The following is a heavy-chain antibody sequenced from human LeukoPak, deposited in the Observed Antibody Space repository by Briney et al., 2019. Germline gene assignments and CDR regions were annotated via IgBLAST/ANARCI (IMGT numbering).Heavy chain of an antibody. V-gene: IGHV3-30*02. Sequence: GGSLRLSCAASGFTFTSYGMHWVRQAPGKGLEWVAFIRYDGNNYYYADSVKGRFTISRDNSKNTLYLQMNSLRADDTAIYYCVRDPSCSGGGCYYYYGMDVWGQGTTVTVSS. D-gene: IGHD2-15*01. CDR1: GFTFTSYG. J-gene: IGHJ6*02. CDR3: VRDPSCSGGGCYYYYGMDV. CDR2: IRYDGNNY.